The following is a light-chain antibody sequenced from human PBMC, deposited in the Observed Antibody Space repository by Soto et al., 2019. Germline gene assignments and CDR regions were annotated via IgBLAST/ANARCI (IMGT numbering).Light chain of an antibody. V-gene: IGLV1-44*01. CDR2: SNN. Sequence: QSVLTQPPSASGTPGQRVTISCSGSSSNIGSNTVNWYLQLAGTAPKLLIYSNNQRPSGVPDRVSGSKSGTAASLAISGLQSEDEAEYYCAAWDGSLNGVAFGGGTKRTVL. CDR3: AAWDGSLNGVA. CDR1: SSNIGSNT. J-gene: IGLJ2*01.